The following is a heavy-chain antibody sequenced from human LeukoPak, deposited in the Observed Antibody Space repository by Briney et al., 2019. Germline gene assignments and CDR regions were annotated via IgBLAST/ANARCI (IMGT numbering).Heavy chain of an antibody. CDR2: ISSSSSYI. CDR1: GFTFSSYS. D-gene: IGHD3-10*01. Sequence: GGSLRLSCAASGFTFSSYSMNWVRQAPGKGLEGGSSISSSSSYIYYADSVKGRFTISRDNAKNSLYLQMNSLRAEDTAVYYCARKNGYGSGSYYPFDYWGQGTPVTVSS. J-gene: IGHJ4*02. V-gene: IGHV3-21*01. CDR3: ARKNGYGSGSYYPFDY.